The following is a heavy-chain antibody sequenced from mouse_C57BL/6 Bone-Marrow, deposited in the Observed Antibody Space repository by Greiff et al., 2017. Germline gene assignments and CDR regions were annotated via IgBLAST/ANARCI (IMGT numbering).Heavy chain of an antibody. CDR3: ARNWDWYFDV. V-gene: IGHV2-6*01. CDR2: IWGVGST. Sequence: VQLQQSGPGLVAPSQSLSITCTVSGFSLTSYGVDWVRQSPGKGLEWLGVIWGVGSTNYNSALKSRLSISKDNSKSQVFLKMNSLQTDYTAMYYCARNWDWYFDVWGTGTTVTVSS. CDR1: GFSLTSYG. J-gene: IGHJ1*03. D-gene: IGHD4-1*01.